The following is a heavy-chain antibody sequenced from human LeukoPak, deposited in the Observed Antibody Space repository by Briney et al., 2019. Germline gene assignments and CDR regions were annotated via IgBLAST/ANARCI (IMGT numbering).Heavy chain of an antibody. CDR3: ARGESGLWSPFDY. CDR1: GYIFTSYA. Sequence: ASVKVSCKASGYIFTSYAIHWVRQAPGQRLEWLGWINAGKGYTKYSQNFQGRVTITRDTSASTAYMELSSLRSEDTAVYYCARGESGLWSPFDYWGQGTLVTVSS. V-gene: IGHV1-3*01. J-gene: IGHJ4*02. CDR2: INAGKGYT. D-gene: IGHD3-3*01.